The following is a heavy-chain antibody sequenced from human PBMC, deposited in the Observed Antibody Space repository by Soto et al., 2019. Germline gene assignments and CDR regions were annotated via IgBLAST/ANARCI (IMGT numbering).Heavy chain of an antibody. J-gene: IGHJ4*02. CDR3: ARMCPQYDSVWLSNHYNFDY. D-gene: IGHD3-16*02. Sequence: QVQLQESGPGLVKPSQTLSLTCTVSGGSISSGDYYWPWIRQLPGKGLEWIGYIYYTGTTYYNPSRKRRLTISVDTSKIQFSRNLKSVTVADTPVYHCARMCPQYDSVWLSNHYNFDYCGQGTLVTVSS. V-gene: IGHV4-31*03. CDR2: IYYTGTT. CDR1: GGSISSGDYY.